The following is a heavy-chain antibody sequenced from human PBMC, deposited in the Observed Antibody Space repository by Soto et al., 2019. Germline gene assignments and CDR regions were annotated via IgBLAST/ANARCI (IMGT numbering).Heavy chain of an antibody. D-gene: IGHD2-21*02. Sequence: QVQLQESGPGLVKPLQTLSLTCTVSGGSISSGGYYWSWIRQHPGKGLEWIGYIYYTGSTHCNPSLKSRITSSVDTSKNQFSLKLSSVTAADTAVYYCARGEGDDVFDIWGQGTMVTVSS. CDR1: GGSISSGGYY. CDR3: ARGEGDDVFDI. CDR2: IYYTGST. V-gene: IGHV4-31*03. J-gene: IGHJ3*02.